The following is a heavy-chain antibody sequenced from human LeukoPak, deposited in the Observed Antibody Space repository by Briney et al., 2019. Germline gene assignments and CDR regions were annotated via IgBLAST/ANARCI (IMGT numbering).Heavy chain of an antibody. Sequence: GGSLGLTCAGSGFTVSSFEINWVRQAPGKGLEWVSFIAVDSTTFYADSVKGRFTLSRDNAKNSLYLQMNSLRAEDTAVYYCATSLSGWGTYHDLDVWGKGTAVTISS. CDR2: IAVDSTT. V-gene: IGHV3-48*03. D-gene: IGHD6-19*01. J-gene: IGHJ6*03. CDR3: ATSLSGWGTYHDLDV. CDR1: GFTVSSFE.